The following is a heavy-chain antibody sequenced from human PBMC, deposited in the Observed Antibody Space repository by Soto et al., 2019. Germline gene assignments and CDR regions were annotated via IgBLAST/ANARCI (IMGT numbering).Heavy chain of an antibody. CDR3: ATMKRARLDS. Sequence: QEQVVQSGPARKEPGSSVKVSCRASGIMSSGYGFSWVRQAPGQGLEWVGMINPILDSTHYAQNLQGRVSLSVDKSRDTAYLEVTSLRLEDTDIYFCATMKRARLDSWGRGTVVTVSS. D-gene: IGHD6-25*01. V-gene: IGHV1-69*09. CDR1: GIMSSGYG. J-gene: IGHJ4*02. CDR2: INPILDST.